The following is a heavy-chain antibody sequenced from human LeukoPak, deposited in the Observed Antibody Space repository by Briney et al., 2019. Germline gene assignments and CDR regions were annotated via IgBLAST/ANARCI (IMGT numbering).Heavy chain of an antibody. CDR1: GFTFSSYA. V-gene: IGHV3-30-3*01. CDR2: ISYDGSNK. CDR3: ARVDWLLPENYFDY. Sequence: GRSLRLSCAASGFTFSSYAMHWVRQAPGKGLEWVAVISYDGSNKYYADSVKGRFTISRDNSKNTLYLQKNSLRAEDTAVYYCARVDWLLPENYFDYWGQGTLVTVSS. J-gene: IGHJ4*02. D-gene: IGHD3-9*01.